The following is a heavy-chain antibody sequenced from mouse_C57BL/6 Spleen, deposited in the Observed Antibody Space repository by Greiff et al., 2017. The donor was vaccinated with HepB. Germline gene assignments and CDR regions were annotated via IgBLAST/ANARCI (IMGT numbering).Heavy chain of an antibody. CDR1: GFTFSSYA. J-gene: IGHJ2*01. V-gene: IGHV5-9-1*02. Sequence: EVKLMESGEGLVKPGGSLKLSCAASGFTFSSYAMSWVRQTPEKRLEWVAYISSGGDYIYYADTVKGRFTISRDNARNTLYLQMSSLKSEDTAMYYCTRDGATIVTREGYYFDYGGQGTTLTVSS. D-gene: IGHD2-5*01. CDR3: TRDGATIVTREGYYFDY. CDR2: ISSGGDYI.